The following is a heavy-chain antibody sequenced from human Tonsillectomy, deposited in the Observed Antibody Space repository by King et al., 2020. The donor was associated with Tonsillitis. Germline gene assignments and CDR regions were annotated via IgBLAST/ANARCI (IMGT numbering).Heavy chain of an antibody. Sequence: VQLVESGGGLVQPGGSLRLSCAAPGFTFISNWMSWVPKAQGKGLEGVANIKQEGSEKYYVDSGKGRFTTSRDNAKNSLYLQMNSLRAEDTAVYYCASQYYYDSSGYLLVPRFGYWGQGTLVTVSS. CDR2: IKQEGSEK. D-gene: IGHD3-22*01. J-gene: IGHJ4*02. CDR1: GFTFISNW. V-gene: IGHV3-7*03. CDR3: ASQYYYDSSGYLLVPRFGY.